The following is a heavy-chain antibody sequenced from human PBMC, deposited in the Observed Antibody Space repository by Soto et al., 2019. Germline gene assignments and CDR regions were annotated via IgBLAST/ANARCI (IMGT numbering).Heavy chain of an antibody. CDR2: IDDVGTTT. J-gene: IGHJ4*02. D-gene: IGHD1-20*01. CDR3: AKQGGRPPWY. Sequence: EVQLLESGGTLVQPGGSLRLSCAASGFAFSAYAMAWVRQAPGKGLEWVSSIDDVGTTTYYADSVKGRFTISRDNSKSTLFLHMNSLRAEDKAVFFCAKQGGRPPWYWGQGTLVIVSS. CDR1: GFAFSAYA. V-gene: IGHV3-23*01.